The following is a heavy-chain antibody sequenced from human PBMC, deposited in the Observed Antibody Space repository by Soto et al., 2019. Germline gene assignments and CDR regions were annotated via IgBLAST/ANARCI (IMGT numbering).Heavy chain of an antibody. CDR1: GYTFTSYA. CDR2: MNAGNGNT. Sequence: ASVKVSCKASGYTFTSYAMHWVRQAPGQRLEWMGWMNAGNGNTKYSQKFQGRVTIIRDTSASTAYMELSSLRSEDTAVYYCARGGGVGFGDYTTGGMDVWGQGTTVTVSS. V-gene: IGHV1-3*01. CDR3: ARGGGVGFGDYTTGGMDV. D-gene: IGHD2-8*02. J-gene: IGHJ6*02.